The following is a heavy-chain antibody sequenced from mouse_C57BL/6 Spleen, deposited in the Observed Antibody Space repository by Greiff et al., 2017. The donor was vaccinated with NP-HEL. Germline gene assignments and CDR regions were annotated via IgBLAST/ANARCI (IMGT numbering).Heavy chain of an antibody. J-gene: IGHJ2*01. CDR1: GYSITSGYY. Sequence: DVKLQESGPGLVKPSQSLSLTCSVTGYSITSGYYWNWIRQFPGNKLEWMGYISYDGSNNYNPSLKNRISITRDTSKNQFFLKLNSVTTEDTATYYCARDNYLDYWGQGTTLTVSS. V-gene: IGHV3-6*01. CDR3: ARDNYLDY. CDR2: ISYDGSN.